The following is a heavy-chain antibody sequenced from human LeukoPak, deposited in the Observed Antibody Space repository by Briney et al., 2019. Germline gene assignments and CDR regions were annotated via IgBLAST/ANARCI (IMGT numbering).Heavy chain of an antibody. J-gene: IGHJ4*02. V-gene: IGHV3-74*01. CDR3: ARAEGSGSAFDY. CDR2: INSDGSST. Sequence: PGGSLRLSCAASGFTFSSYWMHWVRQAPGKGLVWVSRINSDGSSTSYADSVKGRFTISRDNAKNTLYLQMNSLRAEDTAVYYCARAEGSGSAFDYWGQGTLVTVSS. D-gene: IGHD3-10*01. CDR1: GFTFSSYW.